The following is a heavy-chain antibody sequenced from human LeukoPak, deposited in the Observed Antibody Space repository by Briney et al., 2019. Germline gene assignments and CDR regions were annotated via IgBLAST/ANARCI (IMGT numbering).Heavy chain of an antibody. Sequence: GGSLRLSCAVSGFTVNSNHMSWVRQAPGKGLEWVSVIYRSGNTNYADSVKGRFTISRDNSKNTLYLQMNSLRAEDTAVYYCARDLLISNTWYLGDYWGQGTLVTVSS. V-gene: IGHV3-66*01. J-gene: IGHJ4*02. CDR3: ARDLLISNTWYLGDY. D-gene: IGHD3-3*02. CDR2: IYRSGNT. CDR1: GFTVNSNH.